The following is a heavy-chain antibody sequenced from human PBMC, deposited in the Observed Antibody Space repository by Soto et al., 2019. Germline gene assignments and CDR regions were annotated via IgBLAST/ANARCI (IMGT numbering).Heavy chain of an antibody. V-gene: IGHV4-31*03. CDR1: GGSISSGGYY. CDR2: IYYSGSS. Sequence: QVQLQESGPGLVKPSQTLSLTCTVSGGSISSGGYYWTWIRQHPGKGLEWIGYIYYSGSSYYNTSLKRRGNISVDTSKTQCSLKLSSVTAAGTAVYYCARSVCPWGQGTLVTVSS. CDR3: ARSVCP. J-gene: IGHJ5*02.